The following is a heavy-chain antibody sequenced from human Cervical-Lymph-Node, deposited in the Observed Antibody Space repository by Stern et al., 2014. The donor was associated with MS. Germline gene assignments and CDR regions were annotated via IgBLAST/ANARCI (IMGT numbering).Heavy chain of an antibody. CDR2: ISYDGSNK. D-gene: IGHD4-17*01. CDR1: GFTFSSYG. CDR3: AKRRYYGDYGEGVDY. V-gene: IGHV3-30*18. Sequence: VQLVESGGGVVQPGRSLRLSCAASGFTFSSYGMHWVRQAPGKGLGWVAVISYDGSNKYYADSVKGRFTISRDNSKNTLYLQMNSLRAEDTAVYYCAKRRYYGDYGEGVDYWGQGTLDTVSS. J-gene: IGHJ4*02.